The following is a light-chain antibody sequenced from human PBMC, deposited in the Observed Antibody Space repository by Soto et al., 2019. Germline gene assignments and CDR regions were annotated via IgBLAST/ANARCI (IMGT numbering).Light chain of an antibody. J-gene: IGLJ2*01. CDR1: SSDVGGYNY. Sequence: QSALTQPPSASGSPGQSVTISCTGTSSDVGGYNYVSWYQQHPGKAPKLMIYEVIKRPSGVPDRFSGSKSGNTASLTVSGLQDEDEADYYCSSYAGSNNYVVFGGGTKLTVL. CDR2: EVI. V-gene: IGLV2-8*01. CDR3: SSYAGSNNYVV.